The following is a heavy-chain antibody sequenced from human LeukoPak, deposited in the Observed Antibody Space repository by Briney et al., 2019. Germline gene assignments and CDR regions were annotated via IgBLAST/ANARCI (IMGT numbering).Heavy chain of an antibody. D-gene: IGHD3-9*01. Sequence: PGGSLRLSCAASGFTFSSYAMSWVRQAPGKGLEWVSAISGSGGGTYYADSVKGRFTISRDNAKNTVYLQMNSLRVEDTAVYYCARAGRGLRYFDWLTHDYWGQGTLVTVSS. J-gene: IGHJ4*02. V-gene: IGHV3-23*01. CDR1: GFTFSSYA. CDR2: ISGSGGGT. CDR3: ARAGRGLRYFDWLTHDY.